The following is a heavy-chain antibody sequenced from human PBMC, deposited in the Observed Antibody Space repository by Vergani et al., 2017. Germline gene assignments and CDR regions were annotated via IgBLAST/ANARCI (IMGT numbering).Heavy chain of an antibody. Sequence: QVQLVQSGAEVKKPGASVKVSCKASGYTFTGYYMHWVRQAPGQGLEWMGWINPNSGGTNYAQKFQDRVTMTRDTSISTAYMELSRLRSDDTAVYYCARFGYYYDSSGQDAFDIWGQGTMVTVSS. CDR1: GYTFTGYY. D-gene: IGHD3-22*01. CDR2: INPNSGGT. V-gene: IGHV1-2*02. J-gene: IGHJ3*02. CDR3: ARFGYYYDSSGQDAFDI.